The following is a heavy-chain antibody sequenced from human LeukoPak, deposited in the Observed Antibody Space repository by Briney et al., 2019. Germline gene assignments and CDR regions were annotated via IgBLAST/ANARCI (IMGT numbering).Heavy chain of an antibody. CDR1: GFTLSNAW. J-gene: IGHJ4*02. CDR2: ISFDGNYQ. D-gene: IGHD6-13*01. V-gene: IGHV3-30-3*01. Sequence: PGGSLRLSCAASGFTLSNAWMYWVRQAPGKGLEWVAIISFDGNYQYYADSVQGRFSISRDNSKNTLSLQMNSLTTDDTATYYCARGTMLQLVPCLDYWGQGTLVTVSS. CDR3: ARGTMLQLVPCLDY.